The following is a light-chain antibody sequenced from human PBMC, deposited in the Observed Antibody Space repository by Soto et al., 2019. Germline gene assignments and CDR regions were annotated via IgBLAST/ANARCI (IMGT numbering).Light chain of an antibody. CDR2: SAS. CDR3: QQTYTTPYT. Sequence: DIQMTQSPSSLSASVGDRVTVSCRASQSINSYLNWYQQKPGKAATLLIYSASSLEEGVPSRFSGSGSGTEFTLTISSLQPEDFATYSCQQTYTTPYTFGQGTKLEIK. V-gene: IGKV1-39*01. CDR1: QSINSY. J-gene: IGKJ2*01.